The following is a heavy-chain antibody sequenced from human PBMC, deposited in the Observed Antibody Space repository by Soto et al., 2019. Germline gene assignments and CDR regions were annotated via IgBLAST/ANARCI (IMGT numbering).Heavy chain of an antibody. Sequence: PXATLSLSCTVSGGSTTSDYWSWIRQPPGKGLEWLGYIFHSLGAKYNPSLGSRGTISLDTSKNQLSLSLRSVTAADTAIYFCVRDLNGSGDYWGQGTLVTVSS. D-gene: IGHD3-10*01. J-gene: IGHJ4*02. CDR2: IFHSLGA. CDR1: GGSTTSDY. V-gene: IGHV4-59*01. CDR3: VRDLNGSGDY.